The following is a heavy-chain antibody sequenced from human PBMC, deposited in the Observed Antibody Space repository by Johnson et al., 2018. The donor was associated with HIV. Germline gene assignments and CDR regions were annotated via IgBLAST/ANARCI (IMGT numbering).Heavy chain of an antibody. CDR1: GFTFSGSW. D-gene: IGHD3-3*01. V-gene: IGHV3-7*01. CDR2: ITEDGSAK. J-gene: IGHJ3*01. Sequence: EVQLVESGGGLVQPGGSLRLSCAASGFTFSGSWMDWVRQAPGKGLAWVANITEDGSAKNYVDSVKGRFTISRDNARYSLYLQMNSLRAEDTAVYYCAKEDSWRRAFDLWGQGTMVNVSS. CDR3: AKEDSWRRAFDL.